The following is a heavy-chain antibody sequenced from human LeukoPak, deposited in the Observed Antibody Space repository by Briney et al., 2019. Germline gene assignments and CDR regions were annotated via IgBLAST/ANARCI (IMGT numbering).Heavy chain of an antibody. V-gene: IGHV5-51*01. J-gene: IGHJ4*02. Sequence: GESLKISCKDSGYSFTNYWNSWVRQMPGKGLVWMGIIHSADSNTKYSPSFQGQVTLSAAKSISTAYLQWSGLKASDTAMYYCAGARHGDYRWDYWGQGTLVTVSS. CDR1: GYSFTNYW. D-gene: IGHD4-17*01. CDR2: IHSADSNT. CDR3: AGARHGDYRWDY.